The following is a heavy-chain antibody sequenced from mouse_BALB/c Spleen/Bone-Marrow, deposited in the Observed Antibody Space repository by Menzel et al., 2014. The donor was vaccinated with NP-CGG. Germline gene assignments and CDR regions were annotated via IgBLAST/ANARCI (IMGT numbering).Heavy chain of an antibody. J-gene: IGHJ2*01. D-gene: IGHD1-1*01. CDR1: GYAFTNYL. CDR3: ARGTTVYYFDY. CDR2: INPGSGGT. Sequence: QVQLQQSGAELVRPGTSVKVSCKASGYAFTNYLIEWVKQRPGQGLEWIGVINPGSGGTNYNEKFRDKATLTADKSSSTAYMQLSSLTSDDSAVYFCARGTTVYYFDYWGQGTTLTVSS. V-gene: IGHV1-54*01.